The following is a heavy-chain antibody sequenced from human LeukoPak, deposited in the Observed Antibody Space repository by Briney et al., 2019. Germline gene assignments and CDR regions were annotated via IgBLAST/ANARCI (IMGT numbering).Heavy chain of an antibody. J-gene: IGHJ3*02. CDR2: IYSSGST. Sequence: SETLSLTCTVSGGSISSYHWSWIRQPPGKGLQWIGFIYSSGSTNYNPSLKSRVTISLDTSKNQFSLRVSSVTSADTAVYYCARGNSGYDYAFNIWGQGTMVTVSS. D-gene: IGHD5-12*01. CDR3: ARGNSGYDYAFNI. CDR1: GGSISSYH. V-gene: IGHV4-59*01.